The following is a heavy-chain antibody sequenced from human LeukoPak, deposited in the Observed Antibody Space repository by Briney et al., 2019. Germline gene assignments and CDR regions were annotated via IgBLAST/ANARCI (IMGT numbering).Heavy chain of an antibody. Sequence: PRGSLRLSCAASGFTFSSYWMSWVRQAPGKGLEWVANIKQDGSEIYYVDSVKGRFTISRDNAKNSVYLQMNRLRAEDTAVYYCARDFAYYDILTPDYYYGLDVWGNGTTVTVSS. CDR2: IKQDGSEI. D-gene: IGHD3-9*01. V-gene: IGHV3-7*03. CDR3: ARDFAYYDILTPDYYYGLDV. CDR1: GFTFSSYW. J-gene: IGHJ6*04.